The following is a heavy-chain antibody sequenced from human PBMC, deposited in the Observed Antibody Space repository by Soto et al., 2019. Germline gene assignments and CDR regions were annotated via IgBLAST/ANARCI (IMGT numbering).Heavy chain of an antibody. V-gene: IGHV4-59*01. CDR3: ARGYYDSSGQSNTFDI. D-gene: IGHD3-22*01. Sequence: QVQLQESGPGLVKPSETLSLTCTVSGASISSSYWSWIRQSPGKRLEWIGYAYYSGSTNYNPSLKSRVTISVDTSKNQFSLKLSSVTAADTAVYYCARGYYDSSGQSNTFDIWGQGTMVTVSS. CDR2: AYYSGST. J-gene: IGHJ3*02. CDR1: GASISSSY.